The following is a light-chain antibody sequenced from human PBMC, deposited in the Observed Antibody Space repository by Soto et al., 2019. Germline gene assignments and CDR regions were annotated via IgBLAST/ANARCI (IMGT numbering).Light chain of an antibody. CDR3: QQYNSARTLT. V-gene: IGKV1-27*01. CDR1: QGISNY. J-gene: IGKJ1*01. CDR2: AAS. Sequence: DIQMTQSPSSLSASVGDRVTITCRASQGISNYLAWYQQKPGKVPKLLIYAASTLQSGVPARFCGSGSGTDFTLTISSLQPEDVATYYCQQYNSARTLTFGQGPNVDIK.